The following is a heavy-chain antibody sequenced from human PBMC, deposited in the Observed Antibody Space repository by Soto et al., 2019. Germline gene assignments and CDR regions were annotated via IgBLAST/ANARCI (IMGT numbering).Heavy chain of an antibody. CDR3: ARGLGIRGNWFDP. CDR1: GFTFSSYW. V-gene: IGHV3-7*01. CDR2: IKQDGSEK. D-gene: IGHD7-27*01. Sequence: EVQLVESGGGLVQPGGSLRLSCEASGFTFSSYWMSWVRQAPGKGLEWVANIKQDGSEKYYVDSVKGRFTISRDNAKNSLYLQMNSLRAEDTAVYYCARGLGIRGNWFDPWGQGTLVTVSS. J-gene: IGHJ5*02.